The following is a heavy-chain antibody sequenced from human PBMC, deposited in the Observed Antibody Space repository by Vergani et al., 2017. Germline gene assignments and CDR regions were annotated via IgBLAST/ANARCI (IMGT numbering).Heavy chain of an antibody. Sequence: QVQLVQSGAEVKKPGSSVKVSCKASGGTFSSYAISWVRQAPGQGLEWMGVIIPIFGTANSAQKFQGRVTITADESTSTAYMERSSLRSEDTAVYYCARADSSGYDGSGFNWGQGTLVTVSS. D-gene: IGHD3-22*01. CDR2: IIPIFGTA. V-gene: IGHV1-69*01. J-gene: IGHJ4*02. CDR1: GGTFSSYA. CDR3: ARADSSGYDGSGFN.